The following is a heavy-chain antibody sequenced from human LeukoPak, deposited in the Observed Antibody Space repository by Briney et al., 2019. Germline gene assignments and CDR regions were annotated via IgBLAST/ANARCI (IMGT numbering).Heavy chain of an antibody. CDR2: ISGSGGST. D-gene: IGHD3-10*01. CDR1: GFTFSSYA. CDR3: AKDERMPGRGSYYFDY. V-gene: IGHV3-23*01. Sequence: AGGSLRLSCAASGFTFSSYAMSWVRQAPGKGLEWVSAISGSGGSTYYADSVKGRFTISRDNSKNTLYLQMNSLRAEDTAVYYCAKDERMPGRGSYYFDYWGQGTLVTVSS. J-gene: IGHJ4*02.